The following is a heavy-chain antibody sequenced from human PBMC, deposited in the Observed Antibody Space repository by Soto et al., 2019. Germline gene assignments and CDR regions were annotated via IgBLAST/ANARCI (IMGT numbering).Heavy chain of an antibody. CDR2: IKTKTDGGTT. Sequence: GGSLRLSCAASGFIFNNAWMSWVRRAPGKGLEWVGRIKTKTDGGTTDYAAPVKGRFTLSRDDSKNMLYLQMNSLKTEDTGVYFCTAALPPLRLSEWSPRRDNYHGLDVRGRRTTFT. CDR3: TAALPPLRLSEWSPRRDNYHGLDV. CDR1: GFIFNNAW. J-gene: IGHJ6*02. V-gene: IGHV3-15*01. D-gene: IGHD3-3*01.